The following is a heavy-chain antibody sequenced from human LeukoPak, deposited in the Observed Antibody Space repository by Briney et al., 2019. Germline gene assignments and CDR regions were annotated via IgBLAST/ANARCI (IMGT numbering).Heavy chain of an antibody. CDR2: ISYDGSNK. CDR1: GFTFSSYA. D-gene: IGHD5-12*01. CDR3: AKDRSGYDYYGQYYFDY. Sequence: GRSLRLSCAASGFTFSSYAMHWVRQAPGKGLEWVAVISYDGSNKYYADSVKGRFTISRDNSKNTLYLQMSSLRVEDTAVYYCAKDRSGYDYYGQYYFDYWGLGTLVTVSS. J-gene: IGHJ4*02. V-gene: IGHV3-30-3*01.